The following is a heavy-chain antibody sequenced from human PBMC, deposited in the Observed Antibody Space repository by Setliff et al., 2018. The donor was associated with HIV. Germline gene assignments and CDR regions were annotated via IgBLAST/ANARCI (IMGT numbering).Heavy chain of an antibody. CDR3: ARGLGGWSVFDP. V-gene: IGHV4-61*09. J-gene: IGHJ5*02. CDR1: GGSININTYC. CDR2: VCSDGST. Sequence: PSETLSLTCSVSGGSININTYCWTWIRQVAGKGLEWIGHVCSDGSTNYNPSLKSRVTISADTSKNQFSLKLSSVTAADTAVYYCARGLGGWSVFDPWGQGTLVTVSS.